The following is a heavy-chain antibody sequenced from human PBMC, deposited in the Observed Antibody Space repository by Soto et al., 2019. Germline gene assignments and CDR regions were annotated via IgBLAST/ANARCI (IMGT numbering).Heavy chain of an antibody. V-gene: IGHV6-1*01. D-gene: IGHD6-19*01. J-gene: IGHJ4*02. CDR1: GDSVSSNTAA. Sequence: SQTLSLTCAISGDSVSSNTAAWNWIRSSPSRGLEWLGRTYYRSDWRHDYAVSVKSRITVNPDTSKNHFSLQLNSVTPDDTAVYYCARGVAGSGFDLWGQGTLVTVSS. CDR3: ARGVAGSGFDL. CDR2: TYYRSDWRH.